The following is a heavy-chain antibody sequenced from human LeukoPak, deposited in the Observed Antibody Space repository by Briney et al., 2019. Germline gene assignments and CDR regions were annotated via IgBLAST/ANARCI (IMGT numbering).Heavy chain of an antibody. J-gene: IGHJ6*02. D-gene: IGHD5-12*01. CDR3: ATVLSGYDVHYYYGMDV. V-gene: IGHV1-24*01. CDR1: VYTLTELS. Sequence: SVTVSFKVSVYTLTELSMHWVRQAPGKGLEWMGGFDPEDGETIYAQKFQGRVAMTEDTSTDTAYMELSSLRSEDTAVYYCATVLSGYDVHYYYGMDVWGQGTTVTVS. CDR2: FDPEDGET.